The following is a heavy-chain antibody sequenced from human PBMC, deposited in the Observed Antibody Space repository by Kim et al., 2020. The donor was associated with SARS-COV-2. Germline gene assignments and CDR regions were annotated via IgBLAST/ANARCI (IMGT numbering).Heavy chain of an antibody. J-gene: IGHJ4*02. V-gene: IGHV3-64D*06. CDR3: VKDRDYGGNYYFDY. D-gene: IGHD4-17*01. Sequence: ADAVKGRFTISRDNSKNTLYLQMSSRRAEDTAVYYCVKDRDYGGNYYFDYWGQGTLVTVSS.